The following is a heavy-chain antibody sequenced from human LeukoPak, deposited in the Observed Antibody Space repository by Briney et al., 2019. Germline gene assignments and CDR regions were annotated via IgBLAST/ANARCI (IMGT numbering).Heavy chain of an antibody. V-gene: IGHV4-59*01. CDR1: VGAIISYY. CDR2: IYYSGST. Sequence: PSETLSLTCILAVGAIISYYRRWIRQPPGKGLAWIGYIYYSGSTNHNPPLKRRVTISVDTSKNQFSLKMSSVTAADTAVYYCARTKWTYSSSWYVSGHYFDYWSQGTLVTVSS. J-gene: IGHJ4*02. CDR3: ARTKWTYSSSWYVSGHYFDY. D-gene: IGHD6-13*01.